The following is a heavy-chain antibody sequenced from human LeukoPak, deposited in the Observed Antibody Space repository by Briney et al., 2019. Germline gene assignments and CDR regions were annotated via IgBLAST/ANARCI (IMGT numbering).Heavy chain of an antibody. CDR1: GFTFSSYS. CDR2: ISSSSSTI. CDR3: ARVRGGCSGDNCYSDY. Sequence: PGGSLRLSCAASGFTFSSYSMNWVRQAPGKGLEWISYISSSSSTIYYADSVKGRFTISRDNSKNTLFLQMNSLRAEDTAVYYCARVRGGCSGDNCYSDYWGQGTLVTVSS. V-gene: IGHV3-48*01. J-gene: IGHJ4*02. D-gene: IGHD2-15*01.